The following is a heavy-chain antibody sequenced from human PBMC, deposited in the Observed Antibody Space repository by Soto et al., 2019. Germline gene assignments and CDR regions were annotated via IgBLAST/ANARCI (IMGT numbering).Heavy chain of an antibody. J-gene: IGHJ4*02. CDR2: ISWNSNTI. V-gene: IGHV3-9*01. D-gene: IGHD6-6*01. Sequence: GGSLRLSCVVSGFTFDDYAMHWVRQAPGKGLEWVSGISWNSNTIDYADSVKGRFTISRDNAKNSLYLQMNSLRHEDTALYYCAKSGRASARPPFDSWGQGNLVTVYS. CDR1: GFTFDDYA. CDR3: AKSGRASARPPFDS.